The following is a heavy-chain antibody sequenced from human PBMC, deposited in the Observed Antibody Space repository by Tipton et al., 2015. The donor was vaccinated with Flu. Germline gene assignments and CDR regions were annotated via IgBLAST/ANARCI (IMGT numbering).Heavy chain of an antibody. V-gene: IGHV3-23*01. Sequence: GSLRLSCTASGFILKDHAVTWVRQAPGEGLEWVSSIRNDGVSRYYADSVRGRFIISRDNSKNTVFLQMNSLRGEDTAMYYCARGISSPGDYWGQGTLVTVSS. D-gene: IGHD2-2*01. CDR2: IRNDGVSR. CDR1: GFILKDHA. J-gene: IGHJ4*02. CDR3: ARGISSPGDY.